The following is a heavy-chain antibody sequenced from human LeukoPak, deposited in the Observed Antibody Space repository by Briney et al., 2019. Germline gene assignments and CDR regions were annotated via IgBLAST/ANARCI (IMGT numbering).Heavy chain of an antibody. CDR3: ARHPSYTSGWPLDY. Sequence: GESLKISCKGSGYSSTNYWIGWVRQMPGKGPEWMGIIYLGDSDTRYSPSFQGQVTISADKSITTAYLQWSSLKASDTAIYYCARHPSYTSGWPLDYWGQGTLVTVSS. D-gene: IGHD6-19*01. J-gene: IGHJ4*02. CDR2: IYLGDSDT. CDR1: GYSSTNYW. V-gene: IGHV5-51*01.